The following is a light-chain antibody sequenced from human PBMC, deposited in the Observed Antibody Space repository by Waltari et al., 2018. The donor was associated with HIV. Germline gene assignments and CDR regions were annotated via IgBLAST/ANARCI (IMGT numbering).Light chain of an antibody. V-gene: IGLV2-23*01. Sequence: QSALTQPASVSGSPGQSITISCTGTSSDVGSYNLVSWYQQHPGKAPKLIIYEGSKRPSGVSNCFSGSKSGNTASLTISGLQAEDEADYYCCSYAGTSPYVFGTGTKVTVL. CDR2: EGS. CDR3: CSYAGTSPYV. J-gene: IGLJ1*01. CDR1: SSDVGSYNL.